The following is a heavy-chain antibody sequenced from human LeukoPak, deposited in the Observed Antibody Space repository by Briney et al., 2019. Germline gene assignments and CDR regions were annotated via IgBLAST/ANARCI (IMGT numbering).Heavy chain of an antibody. CDR1: GFTFSSYA. V-gene: IGHV3-23*01. CDR2: ISASAGST. Sequence: GGSLRLSCAASGFTFSSYALNWARQAPGKGLEWVSAISASAGSTYYADSVKGRFTISRDNAKNSLYLQMHSLGAEDTAVYYCARAQGGYSYGSFDYWGQGTLVTVSA. CDR3: ARAQGGYSYGSFDY. D-gene: IGHD5-18*01. J-gene: IGHJ4*02.